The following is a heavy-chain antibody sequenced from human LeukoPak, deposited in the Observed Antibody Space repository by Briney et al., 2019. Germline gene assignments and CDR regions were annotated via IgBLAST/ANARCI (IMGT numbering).Heavy chain of an antibody. J-gene: IGHJ6*04. V-gene: IGHV3-23*01. D-gene: IGHD2-2*01. CDR3: AKGRGYCSSTSCYSDGMDV. CDR1: GFTFSSYA. CDR2: ISGSGGST. Sequence: PGGSLRLSCAASGFTFSSYAMGWVRQAPGKGLEWVSAISGSGGSTYYADSVKGRFTISRDNSKNTLYLQMNSLRAEDTAVYYCAKGRGYCSSTSCYSDGMDVWGKGTTVTVSS.